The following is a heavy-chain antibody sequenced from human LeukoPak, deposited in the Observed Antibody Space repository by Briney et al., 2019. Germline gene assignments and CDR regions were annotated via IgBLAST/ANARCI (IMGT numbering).Heavy chain of an antibody. CDR3: ARGATVTTWGYYYYYYMDV. V-gene: IGHV1-2*02. CDR1: GYTFTGYY. D-gene: IGHD4-17*01. J-gene: IGHJ6*03. CDR2: INPNSSGT. Sequence: ASVKVSCKASGYTFTGYYMHWVRQAPGQGLEWMGWINPNSSGTNYAQKLQGRVTMATDTSTSTAYMELRSLRSDDTAVYYCARGATVTTWGYYYYYYMDVWGKGTTVTVSS.